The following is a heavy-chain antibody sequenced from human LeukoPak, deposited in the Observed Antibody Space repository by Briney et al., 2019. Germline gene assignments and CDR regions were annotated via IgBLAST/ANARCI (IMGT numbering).Heavy chain of an antibody. V-gene: IGHV5-51*01. Sequence: GESLKISCKASGYSFTSCWISWVRQMPGKGLKWMGRIHPGDSDTNYSPSFQGQVTISADKSISTAYLQWSSLKASDTAMYYRARQSGITGTHGDYWGQGTLVTVSS. J-gene: IGHJ4*02. CDR3: ARQSGITGTHGDY. D-gene: IGHD1-7*01. CDR2: IHPGDSDT. CDR1: GYSFTSCW.